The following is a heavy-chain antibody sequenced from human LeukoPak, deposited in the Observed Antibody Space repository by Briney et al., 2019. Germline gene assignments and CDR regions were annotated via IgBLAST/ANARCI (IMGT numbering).Heavy chain of an antibody. V-gene: IGHV3-30*18. CDR2: ISYDGSNK. D-gene: IGHD6-13*01. CDR1: GFTFGTYW. Sequence: GGSLRLSCAASGFTFGTYWMSWVRQAPGKGLEWVAVISYDGSNKYYADSVKGRFTISRDNSKNTLYLQMNSLRAEVTAVYYCAKGIAAAAPYNWFDPWGQGTLVTVSS. CDR3: AKGIAAAAPYNWFDP. J-gene: IGHJ5*02.